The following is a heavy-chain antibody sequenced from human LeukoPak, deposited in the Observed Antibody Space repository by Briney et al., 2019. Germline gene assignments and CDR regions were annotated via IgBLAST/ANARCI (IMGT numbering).Heavy chain of an antibody. CDR3: ARYWVGFDI. CDR2: ITPNTGDT. V-gene: IGHV1-2*02. Sequence: GASVKVSCKTSGYTFTDYFMHWVRQAPGQGLEWMGWITPNTGDTDYAENFQGKVTLTSDTSINTAYMELTGLKFDDTAVYYCARYWVGFDIWGQGTVVTVSS. CDR1: GYTFTDYF. J-gene: IGHJ3*02. D-gene: IGHD1-26*01.